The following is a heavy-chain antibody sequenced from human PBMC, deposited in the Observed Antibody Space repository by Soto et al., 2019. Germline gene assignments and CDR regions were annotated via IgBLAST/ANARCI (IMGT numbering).Heavy chain of an antibody. CDR2: IIPIFGTA. V-gene: IGHV1-69*13. J-gene: IGHJ6*02. Sequence: SVKVSCKASGGTFSSYAISWVRQAPGQGLEWMGGIIPIFGTANYAQKFQGRVTITADESTSTAYMELSSLRSEDTAVYYCARTDTAPTYYYYGMDVWGQGTTVTVSS. CDR3: ARTDTAPTYYYYGMDV. CDR1: GGTFSSYA. D-gene: IGHD5-18*01.